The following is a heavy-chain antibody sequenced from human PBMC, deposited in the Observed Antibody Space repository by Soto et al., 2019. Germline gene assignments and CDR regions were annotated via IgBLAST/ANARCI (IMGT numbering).Heavy chain of an antibody. V-gene: IGHV4-34*01. CDR3: AGYHYYDFWIGSRHYMDV. J-gene: IGHJ6*03. CDR2: INHSGST. CDR1: GGSLSGYF. Sequence: QVHLEQWGAGLLKPSETLSLTCAVYGGSLSGYFWSWVRQPPGKGLEWIGEINHSGSTNYNPSLKSRVTISADASKHQFSLRLSSVTAADSGIYYCAGYHYYDFWIGSRHYMDVWGRGTRVTVSS. D-gene: IGHD3-3*01.